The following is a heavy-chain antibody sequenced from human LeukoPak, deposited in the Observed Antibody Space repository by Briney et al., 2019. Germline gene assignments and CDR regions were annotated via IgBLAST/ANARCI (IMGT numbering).Heavy chain of an antibody. CDR1: GGTFSSYA. V-gene: IGHV1-69*05. CDR3: ATLADCSGGSCYSEPIDY. CDR2: MIPIFGTA. Sequence: SVKVSCKASGGTFSSYAISWVRQAPGQGLEWMGRMIPIFGTANYAQKFQGRVTITTDESTSTAYMELSSLRSEDTAVYYCATLADCSGGSCYSEPIDYWGQGTLVTVSS. J-gene: IGHJ4*02. D-gene: IGHD2-15*01.